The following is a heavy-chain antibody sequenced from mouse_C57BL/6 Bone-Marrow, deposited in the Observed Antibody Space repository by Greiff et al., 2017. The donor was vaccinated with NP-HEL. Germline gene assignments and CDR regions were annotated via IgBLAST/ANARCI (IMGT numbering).Heavy chain of an antibody. V-gene: IGHV1-22*01. CDR2: INPNNGGT. D-gene: IGHD2-4*01. Sequence: EVQLKESGPELVKPGASVKMSCKASGYTFTDYNMHWVKQSHGKSLEWIGYINPNNGGTSYNQKFKGKATLTVNKSSSTAYMELRSLTSEDSAVYYCARFYYDYDYWYFDVWGTGTTVTVSS. CDR1: GYTFTDYN. CDR3: ARFYYDYDYWYFDV. J-gene: IGHJ1*03.